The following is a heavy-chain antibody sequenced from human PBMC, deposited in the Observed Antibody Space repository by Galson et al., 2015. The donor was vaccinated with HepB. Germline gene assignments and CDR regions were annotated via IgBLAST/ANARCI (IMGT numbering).Heavy chain of an antibody. CDR3: ARGTTYRGRWLQLAFAFDI. J-gene: IGHJ3*02. CDR1: GFTVSSDY. CDR2: IYSGGST. V-gene: IGHV3-66*01. D-gene: IGHD5-24*01. Sequence: SLRLSCAASGFTVSSDYMSWVRQAPGKGLEWVSVIYSGGSTYYADSVKGRFTISRDNSKNTLYLQMNSLRAEDTAVYYCARGTTYRGRWLQLAFAFDIWSQGTMVTVSS.